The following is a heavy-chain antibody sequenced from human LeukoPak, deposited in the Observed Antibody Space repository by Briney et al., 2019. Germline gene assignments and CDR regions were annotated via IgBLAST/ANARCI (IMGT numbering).Heavy chain of an antibody. D-gene: IGHD6-19*01. V-gene: IGHV3-7*01. CDR2: INQDGSEK. Sequence: LEWVANINQDGSEKYYVDSVKGRFSISRDNAKNSLFLQMSSLRDEDTAVYYCARDTAGNDYWGQGTLVTVSS. J-gene: IGHJ4*02. CDR3: ARDTAGNDY.